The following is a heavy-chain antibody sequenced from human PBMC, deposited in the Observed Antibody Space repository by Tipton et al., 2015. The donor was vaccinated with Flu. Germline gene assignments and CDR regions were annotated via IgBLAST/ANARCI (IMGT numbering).Heavy chain of an antibody. D-gene: IGHD3-10*01. CDR3: SPGRGWFDP. J-gene: IGHJ5*02. V-gene: IGHV3-74*01. Sequence: SLRLSCAASGFTFSSYWMHWVRQAPGKGLVWVSRINSDGTITNYADFVKGRFTISRDNGKNMLFLQMNSLRAEDTAVYYCSPGRGWFDPWGRGTLVTVSS. CDR2: INSDGTIT. CDR1: GFTFSSYW.